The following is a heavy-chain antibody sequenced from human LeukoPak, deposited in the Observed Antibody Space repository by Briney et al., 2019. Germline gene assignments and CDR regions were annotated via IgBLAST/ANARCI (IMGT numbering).Heavy chain of an antibody. D-gene: IGHD3-10*01. V-gene: IGHV3-23*01. J-gene: IGHJ4*02. CDR3: AKRSEYYGSVTSKKSD. Sequence: GGSLRLSCSVSGFTFSKYAMHWVRQAPGKGLEWVSLISGGSGNIYYVDSVKGRFTISRDNSKNTLYVQMTSLRAEDTAIYYCAKRSEYYGSVTSKKSDWGQGTLVTVSS. CDR2: ISGGSGNI. CDR1: GFTFSKYA.